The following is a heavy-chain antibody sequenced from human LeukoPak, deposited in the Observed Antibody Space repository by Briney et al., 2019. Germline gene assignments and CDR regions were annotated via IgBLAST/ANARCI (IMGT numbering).Heavy chain of an antibody. J-gene: IGHJ4*02. Sequence: SETLSLTCTVSGGSITSSSYHWGWIRQPPGKGLEWIGYISYSGNTYYNPSLKSRAAISADTPKNQFSLKLSSTTAADTAVYYCARAPVATPSEFDYWGQGTLVTVSS. CDR3: ARAPVATPSEFDY. V-gene: IGHV4-39*07. CDR1: GGSITSSSYH. CDR2: ISYSGNT. D-gene: IGHD5-12*01.